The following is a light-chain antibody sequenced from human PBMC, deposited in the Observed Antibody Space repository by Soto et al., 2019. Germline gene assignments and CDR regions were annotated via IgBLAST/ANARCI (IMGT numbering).Light chain of an antibody. V-gene: IGKV3-11*01. J-gene: IGKJ1*01. Sequence: ENVLTQSPGTLSLPLGERASLSCRASQTVSNNLLAWYQQKPGQAPRLLIYDASNRETGIPARFSGSGSGTDFTLTISSLEPEDFAVYYCQQRSTWPWTFGQGTKVDIK. CDR1: QTVSNN. CDR3: QQRSTWPWT. CDR2: DAS.